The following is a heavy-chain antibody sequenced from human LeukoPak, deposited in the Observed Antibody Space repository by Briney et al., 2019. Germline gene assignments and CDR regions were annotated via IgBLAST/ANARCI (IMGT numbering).Heavy chain of an antibody. CDR1: GYTFTSYY. J-gene: IGHJ4*02. Sequence: GASVKVSCKASGYTFTSYYMHWVRQAPGQGLEWMGIINPSGGSTSYAQKFQGRVTMTRDTSTSTVYMELRSLRSDDTAVYYCAREGHESSDDYGDYFTVDYWGQGTLVTVSS. CDR2: INPSGGST. CDR3: AREGHESSDDYGDYFTVDY. V-gene: IGHV1-46*01. D-gene: IGHD4-17*01.